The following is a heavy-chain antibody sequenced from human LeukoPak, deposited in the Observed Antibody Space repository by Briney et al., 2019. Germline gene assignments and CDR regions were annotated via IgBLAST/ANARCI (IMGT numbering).Heavy chain of an antibody. CDR2: INPNSGGT. CDR3: ARAIAVAGTCIGY. CDR1: GYTFTGYY. J-gene: IGHJ4*02. V-gene: IGHV1-2*02. Sequence: ASVKVSCKASGYTFTGYYMHWVRQAPGQGLEWMGWINPNSGGTNYAQKFQGRVTMTRDTSISTAYMELSRLRSDDTAVYYCARAIAVAGTCIGYWGQGTLVTVSS. D-gene: IGHD6-19*01.